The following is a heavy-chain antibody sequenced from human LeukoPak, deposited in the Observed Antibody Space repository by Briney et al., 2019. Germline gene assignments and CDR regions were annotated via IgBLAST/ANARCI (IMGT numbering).Heavy chain of an antibody. V-gene: IGHV3-48*04. Sequence: GSLRPSCAASGFTFSSYSMNWVRQAPGKGLEWVSYISVSTTMIYYADSVKGRFTISRDNAKNSLYLQMNSLRAEDTAVYYCARDDGDYAHPVDYWGQGTLVTVSS. CDR2: ISVSTTMI. J-gene: IGHJ4*02. D-gene: IGHD4-17*01. CDR1: GFTFSSYS. CDR3: ARDDGDYAHPVDY.